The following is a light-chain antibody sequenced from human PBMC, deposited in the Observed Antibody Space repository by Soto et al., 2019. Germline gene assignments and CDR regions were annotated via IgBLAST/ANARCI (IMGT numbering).Light chain of an antibody. CDR1: QSVSSSY. CDR3: QHYDNLPMYT. V-gene: IGKV3-20*01. Sequence: EIVLTQSPGTLSLSPGERATLSCRASQSVSSSYLAWYQQKPGQAPRLLIYGASSRATGIPDRFSGSGSGTDFTLTISSLQPEDIATYYCQHYDNLPMYTFGQGTKLEIK. CDR2: GAS. J-gene: IGKJ2*01.